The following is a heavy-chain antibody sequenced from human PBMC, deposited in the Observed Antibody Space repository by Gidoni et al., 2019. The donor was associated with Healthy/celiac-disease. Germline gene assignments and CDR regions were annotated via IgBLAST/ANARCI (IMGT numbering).Heavy chain of an antibody. CDR3: ARTEPRPGIAAAGTAQKRYYFDY. V-gene: IGHV4-34*01. J-gene: IGHJ4*02. Sequence: QPPGKGLEWIGEINHSGSTNYNPSLKSRVTISVDTSKNQFSLKLSSVTAADTAVYYCARTEPRPGIAAAGTAQKRYYFDYWGQGTLVTVSS. D-gene: IGHD6-13*01. CDR2: INHSGST.